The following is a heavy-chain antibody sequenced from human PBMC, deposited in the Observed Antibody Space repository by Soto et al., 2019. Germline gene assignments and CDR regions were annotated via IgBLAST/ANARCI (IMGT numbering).Heavy chain of an antibody. CDR3: TSRDYYDSDFDY. Sequence: RLSCAASGFTFSNAWMSWVRQAPGKGLEWVGRIKSKTDGGTTDYAAPVKGRFTISRDDSKNTLYLQMNSLKTEDTAVYYCTSRDYYDSDFDYWGQGTLVTVSS. V-gene: IGHV3-15*01. CDR2: IKSKTDGGTT. J-gene: IGHJ4*02. D-gene: IGHD3-22*01. CDR1: GFTFSNAW.